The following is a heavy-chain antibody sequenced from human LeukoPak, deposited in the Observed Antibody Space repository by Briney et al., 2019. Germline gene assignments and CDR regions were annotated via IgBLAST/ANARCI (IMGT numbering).Heavy chain of an antibody. Sequence: GASVKVSCKASGGTFSSYAISWVRQAPGQGLEWMGRIIPILGIANYAQKFQGRVTITADKSTSTAYMELSSLRSEDTAVYYCARAVPRITMVRDKVNLYGMDVRGQGTTVTVSS. CDR2: IIPILGIA. J-gene: IGHJ6*02. D-gene: IGHD3-10*01. CDR3: ARAVPRITMVRDKVNLYGMDV. CDR1: GGTFSSYA. V-gene: IGHV1-69*04.